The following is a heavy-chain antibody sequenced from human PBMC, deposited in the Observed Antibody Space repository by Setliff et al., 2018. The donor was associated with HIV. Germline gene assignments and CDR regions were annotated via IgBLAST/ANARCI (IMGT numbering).Heavy chain of an antibody. CDR2: IYYSGST. D-gene: IGHD3-3*01. CDR1: GGSISSSSYY. V-gene: IGHV4-39*01. J-gene: IGHJ4*02. Sequence: SETLSLTCTVSGGSISSSSYYWGWIRQPPGKGLEWIGSIYYSGSTYYNPSLKTRVTISVDTSRNQFSLKLSSVTAADTAVYYCASLTTDRFLEWLFVYWGQGTLVTVSS. CDR3: ASLTTDRFLEWLFVY.